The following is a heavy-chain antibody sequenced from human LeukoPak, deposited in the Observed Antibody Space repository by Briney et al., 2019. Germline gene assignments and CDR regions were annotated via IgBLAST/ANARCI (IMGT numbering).Heavy chain of an antibody. V-gene: IGHV3-11*04. CDR2: ISSSGSTI. D-gene: IGHD3-3*01. J-gene: IGHJ4*02. CDR3: ARETNYDFWSGHFDY. Sequence: PGGSLRLSCAASGFTFSDYYMSWIRQAPGKGLEWVSYISSSGSTIYYADSVKGRFTISRDNAKNSLYLQMNSLRAEDTAVYYCARETNYDFWSGHFDYWGQGTLVTVSS. CDR1: GFTFSDYY.